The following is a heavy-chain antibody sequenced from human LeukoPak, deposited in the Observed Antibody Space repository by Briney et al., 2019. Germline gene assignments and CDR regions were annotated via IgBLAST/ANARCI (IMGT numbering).Heavy chain of an antibody. CDR3: ARDRSNYFDY. J-gene: IGHJ4*02. D-gene: IGHD3-10*01. Sequence: ASVKVSCKASGYTFTSYYMHWVRQAPGQGLEWMGIINPSGGSTSYAQKFQGRVTMTRDMSTSTVYKELSSLRSEDTAVYYCARDRSNYFDYWGQGTLVTVSS. CDR1: GYTFTSYY. V-gene: IGHV1-46*01. CDR2: INPSGGST.